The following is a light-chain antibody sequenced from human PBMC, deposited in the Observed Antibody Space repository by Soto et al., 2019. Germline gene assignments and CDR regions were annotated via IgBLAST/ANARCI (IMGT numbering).Light chain of an antibody. V-gene: IGLV2-8*01. CDR2: EVN. CDR3: SSYAGSNNLL. Sequence: QSVLTQPPSASGSPGQSVTISCTGASSDVGGYNYVSWYQQHPGKAPKLMIYEVNKRPSGVPDRFSGSKSGNTASLTVSGLQTEDEGDYYCSSYAGSNNLLFGGGTKVTVL. J-gene: IGLJ2*01. CDR1: SSDVGGYNY.